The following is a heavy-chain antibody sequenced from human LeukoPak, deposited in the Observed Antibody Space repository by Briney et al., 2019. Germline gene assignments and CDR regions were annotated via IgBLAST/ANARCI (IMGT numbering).Heavy chain of an antibody. CDR2: IYYSGST. D-gene: IGHD6-13*01. CDR3: ARRKLSLPRYSSSGCGLFDP. J-gene: IGHJ5*02. Sequence: SETLSLTCSVSGGSISSSRYYWGWIRQPRGKGLEWIGSIYYSGSTYYHPSLKSRVTISVETSKKQYSRTLTSVDPAVTAVYYCARRKLSLPRYSSSGCGLFDPWGQGNLVTVSS. CDR1: GGSISSSRYY. V-gene: IGHV4-39*07.